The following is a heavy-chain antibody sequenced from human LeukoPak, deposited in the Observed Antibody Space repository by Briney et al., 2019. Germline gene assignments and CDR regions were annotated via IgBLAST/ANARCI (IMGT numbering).Heavy chain of an antibody. J-gene: IGHJ4*02. CDR3: ARETAAINFDY. CDR2: ISTSGSTI. D-gene: IGHD6-13*01. V-gene: IGHV3-48*03. CDR1: GFTFSNFE. Sequence: PGGSLRLSCGVSGFTFSNFEMNWVRQAPGKGLEWISYISTSGSTIYHADSVKGRFTISRDNAKNSLYLQMNSLRVEDTAIYYCARETAAINFDYWGQGTLVTVSS.